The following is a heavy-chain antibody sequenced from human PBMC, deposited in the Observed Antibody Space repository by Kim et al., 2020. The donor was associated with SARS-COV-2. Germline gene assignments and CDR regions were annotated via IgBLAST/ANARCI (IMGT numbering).Heavy chain of an antibody. D-gene: IGHD5-12*01. V-gene: IGHV3-9*01. Sequence: GGSLRLSCAASGFTFGDYAMHWVRQAPGKGLEWVSGISWNSGSIGYADSVKGRFTISRDNAKNSLYLQMNSLRAEDTALYYCAKDISGYSGYGAAYDYWGQGTLVTVSS. CDR3: AKDISGYSGYGAAYDY. J-gene: IGHJ4*02. CDR1: GFTFGDYA. CDR2: ISWNSGSI.